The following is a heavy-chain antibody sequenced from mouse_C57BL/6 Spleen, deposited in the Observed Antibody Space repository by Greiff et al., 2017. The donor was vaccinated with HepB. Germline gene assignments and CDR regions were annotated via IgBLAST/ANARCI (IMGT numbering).Heavy chain of an antibody. CDR2: IWSGGST. D-gene: IGHD1-1*01. Sequence: VMLVESGPGLVQPSQCLSITCTVSGFSLTSYGVHWVRQSPGKGLEWLGVIWSGGSTDYNAAFISRLSTSKDNSKSQVFFKMNSLQANDTAIYYCARYGSSSYWYFDDWGTGTTVTVSS. V-gene: IGHV2-2*02. CDR1: GFSLTSYG. J-gene: IGHJ1*03. CDR3: ARYGSSSYWYFDD.